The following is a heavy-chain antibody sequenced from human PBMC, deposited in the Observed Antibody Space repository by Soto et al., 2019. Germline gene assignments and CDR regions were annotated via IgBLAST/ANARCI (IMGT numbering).Heavy chain of an antibody. J-gene: IGHJ3*02. D-gene: IGHD2-2*01. Sequence: EVQLVESGGDLVQPGRSLRLSCAASGFIFDDHVMHWVRQAPGKGPEWVSGISGNSDSVAYAASVKGRFTISRDNAKHSLYLHMNSLRPEDTALYYCVKDRGYCSSIGCPPDALDIWGQGTMVTVSS. V-gene: IGHV3-9*01. CDR1: GFIFDDHV. CDR2: ISGNSDSV. CDR3: VKDRGYCSSIGCPPDALDI.